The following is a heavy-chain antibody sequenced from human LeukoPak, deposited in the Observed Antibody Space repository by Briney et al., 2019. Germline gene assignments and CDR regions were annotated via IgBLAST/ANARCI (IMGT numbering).Heavy chain of an antibody. CDR2: INHSGST. CDR1: GGSFSGYY. D-gene: IGHD6-19*01. Sequence: PSETLSLTCAVYGGSFSGYYWSWIRQPPGKGLEWIGVINHSGSTNYYPSLKNRVTISFDTSNNKFSLMLSDVIDADTAVYYCARRTYSSGWYGRYYYYYMDVWGKGTTVTISS. J-gene: IGHJ6*03. V-gene: IGHV4-34*01. CDR3: ARRTYSSGWYGRYYYYYMDV.